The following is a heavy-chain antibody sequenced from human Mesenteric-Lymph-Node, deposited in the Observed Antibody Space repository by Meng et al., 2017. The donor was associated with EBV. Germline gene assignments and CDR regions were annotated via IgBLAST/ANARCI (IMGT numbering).Heavy chain of an antibody. CDR2: LNAGNSNT. D-gene: IGHD2-2*01. CDR3: SRMGCSSTSCYVGWFDP. Sequence: FVAEVKRHGGSGEVSFKASADTFTSHAMTWGRHASRQTVQERRWLNAGNSNTKYSQKYQGRVTITSDTSSSTAYMVLSSLSSADTAVYYCSRMGCSSTSCYVGWFDPWGQGTLVTVSS. V-gene: IGHV1-3*01. CDR1: ADTFTSHA. J-gene: IGHJ5*02.